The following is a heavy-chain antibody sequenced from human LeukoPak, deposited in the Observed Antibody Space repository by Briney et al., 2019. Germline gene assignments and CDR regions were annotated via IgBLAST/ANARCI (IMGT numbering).Heavy chain of an antibody. D-gene: IGHD6-6*01. CDR2: ISGSGGST. Sequence: GGSLRLSCAASGFTFSSYAMYWVRQAPEKGLEWVAGISGSGGSTYYADSVKGRFTISRDNSKNTLYLQMNSLRAEDTAVYYCAKDRGYTSSSASVYDYRGPGTLVTASS. CDR1: GFTFSSYA. J-gene: IGHJ4*01. V-gene: IGHV3-23*01. CDR3: AKDRGYTSSSASVYDY.